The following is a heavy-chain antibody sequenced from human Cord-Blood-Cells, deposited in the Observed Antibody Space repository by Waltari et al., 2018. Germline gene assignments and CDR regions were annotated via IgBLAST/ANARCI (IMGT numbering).Heavy chain of an antibody. J-gene: IGHJ4*02. V-gene: IGHV4-39*01. Sequence: QLQLQESGPGLEKPSETLSLACTVTGGHISSRSDYWGWIRQPPGKGLEWIGSSYYSGSTYYNPSLKSRVTISVDTSKNQFSLKLSSVTAADTAVYYCARHETLSGSYDYWGQGTLVTVSS. CDR2: SYYSGST. CDR3: ARHETLSGSYDY. CDR1: GGHISSRSDY. D-gene: IGHD1-26*01.